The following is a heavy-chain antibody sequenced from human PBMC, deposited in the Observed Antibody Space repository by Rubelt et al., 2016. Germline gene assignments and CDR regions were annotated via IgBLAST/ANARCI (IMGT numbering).Heavy chain of an antibody. Sequence: VRQATGQGLEWMGWMNPNSGNTGYAQKFQGRVTMTRDTSIRTAYMELSRLRSDDTAVYYCARDPVTSGWLIPSTASGWFDPWGQGTLVTVSS. CDR3: ARDPVTSGWLIPSTASGWFDP. CDR2: MNPNSGNT. D-gene: IGHD6-19*01. J-gene: IGHJ5*02. V-gene: IGHV1-8*01.